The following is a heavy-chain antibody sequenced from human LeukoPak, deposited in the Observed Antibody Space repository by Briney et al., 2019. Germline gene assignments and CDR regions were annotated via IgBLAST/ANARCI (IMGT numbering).Heavy chain of an antibody. CDR3: AKTYSSSWHNWYFDL. CDR2: INHSGST. V-gene: IGHV4-34*01. CDR1: GGSFSGYY. Sequence: PSETLSLTCAVYGGSFSGYYWSWIRQPPGKGLEWIGEINHSGSTNYNPSLKSRVTISVDTSKNQFSLKLSSVTAADTAVYYCAKTYSSSWHNWYFDLWGRGTLVTVSS. J-gene: IGHJ2*01. D-gene: IGHD6-13*01.